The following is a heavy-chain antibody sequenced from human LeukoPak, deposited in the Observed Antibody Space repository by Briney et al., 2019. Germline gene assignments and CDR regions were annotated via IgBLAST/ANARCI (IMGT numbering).Heavy chain of an antibody. V-gene: IGHV3-11*04. J-gene: IGHJ5*02. CDR2: ISSSGSTI. CDR3: ARDLGQYYDTSDNWFDP. Sequence: PGGSLRLSCAASGFIFSDYYMSWIRQAPGKGLEWVSYISSSGSTIYYADSVKGRFTISRDNAKNSLYLQMNSLRAEDTAVYYCARDLGQYYDTSDNWFDPWGQGTLVTVSS. D-gene: IGHD3-22*01. CDR1: GFIFSDYY.